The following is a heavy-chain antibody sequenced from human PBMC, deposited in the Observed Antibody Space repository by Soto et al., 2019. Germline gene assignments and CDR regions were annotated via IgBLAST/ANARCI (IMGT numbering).Heavy chain of an antibody. D-gene: IGHD3-22*01. J-gene: IGHJ6*02. CDR3: ARDRLYESNTQYYNYGMDV. CDR2: ISYDGSKK. Sequence: LVESGGGVVQPGRSLRVSCAASGFTFTSYAMHWVRQAPGKGLEWVATISYDGSKKDYADSVKGRFTISRDNSKNTLYLQMNSLRGADTAVYYCARDRLYESNTQYYNYGMDVWGQGTTVTVSS. V-gene: IGHV3-30-3*01. CDR1: GFTFTSYA.